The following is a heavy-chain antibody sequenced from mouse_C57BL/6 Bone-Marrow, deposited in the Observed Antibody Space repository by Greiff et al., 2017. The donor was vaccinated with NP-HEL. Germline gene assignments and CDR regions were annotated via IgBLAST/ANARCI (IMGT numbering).Heavy chain of an antibody. D-gene: IGHD1-1*01. CDR2: IDPANGNT. CDR3: ALYSYDGGGYFDY. J-gene: IGHJ2*01. V-gene: IGHV14-3*01. CDR1: GFNIKNTY. Sequence: VQLKESVAELVRPGASVKLSCTASGFNIKNTYMHWVKQRPEQGLEWIGRIDPANGNTKYAPKFQGKATITADTSSNTAYLQLSSLTSEDTAIYYCALYSYDGGGYFDYWGQGTTLTVSS.